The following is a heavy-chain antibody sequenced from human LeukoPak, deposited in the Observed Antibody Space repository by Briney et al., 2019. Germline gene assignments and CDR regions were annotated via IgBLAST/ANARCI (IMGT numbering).Heavy chain of an antibody. D-gene: IGHD3-9*01. V-gene: IGHV3-21*01. CDR2: ISDNSYWN. Sequence: GGSLRLSCAASGFTFSSYSMSWVRQAPGKGLEWVSSISDNSYWNYYADSVEGRFFISRDNAKNTLYLQMNSLRAEDTAVYYCRGNYDILTGYPDYWGQGTLVTVSS. J-gene: IGHJ4*02. CDR3: RGNYDILTGYPDY. CDR1: GFTFSSYS.